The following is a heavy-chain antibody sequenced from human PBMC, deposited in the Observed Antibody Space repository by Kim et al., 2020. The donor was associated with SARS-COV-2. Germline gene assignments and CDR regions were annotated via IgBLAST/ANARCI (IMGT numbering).Heavy chain of an antibody. CDR3: AKVFDNSGWHDHHYGMDV. Sequence: VKGRFTISRDTSKNTLYLQMNSLRVEDTAVYYCAKVFDNSGWHDHHYGMDVWGQGTTVTVSS. J-gene: IGHJ6*02. V-gene: IGHV3-23*01. D-gene: IGHD6-19*01.